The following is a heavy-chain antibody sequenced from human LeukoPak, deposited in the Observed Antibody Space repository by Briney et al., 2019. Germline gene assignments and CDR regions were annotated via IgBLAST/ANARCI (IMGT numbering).Heavy chain of an antibody. V-gene: IGHV4-59*12. CDR2: IYYSGST. J-gene: IGHJ4*02. D-gene: IGHD6-13*01. CDR3: ARDSAPSSSWYKIDY. Sequence: SETLSLTCAVYGGSFSGYYWSWIRQPPGKGLEWIGYIYYSGSTNYNPSLKSRVTISVDTSKNQFSLKLSSVTAADTAVYYCARDSAPSSSWYKIDYWGQGTLVTVSS. CDR1: GGSFSGYY.